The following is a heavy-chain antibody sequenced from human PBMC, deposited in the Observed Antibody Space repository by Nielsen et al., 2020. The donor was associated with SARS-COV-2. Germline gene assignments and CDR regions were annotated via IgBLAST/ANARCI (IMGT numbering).Heavy chain of an antibody. D-gene: IGHD1-26*01. V-gene: IGHV3-30-3*01. J-gene: IGHJ4*02. CDR3: ARPYSGSYQGYFDY. CDR2: ISYDGSNK. CDR1: GFTFSSYT. Sequence: GESLKISYAASGFTFSSYTMHWVREAPGKGLEWVAVISYDGSNKYYADSVKGRFTISRDNSKNTLYLQMNSLRAEDTAVYYCARPYSGSYQGYFDYWGQGTLFTVSS.